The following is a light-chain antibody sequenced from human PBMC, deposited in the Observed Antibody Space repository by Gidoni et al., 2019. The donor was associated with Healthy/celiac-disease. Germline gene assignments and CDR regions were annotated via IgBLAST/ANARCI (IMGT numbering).Light chain of an antibody. CDR1: SSNIWSGYD. Sequence: QSVLTQPPYVSRAPGQSVTISCTGSSSNIWSGYDVHWYQQRPGTAPKLLIYGNSNRPSGVPDRFSGSKSGTSASLAITGLQAEDEADYYCQSYDSSLSGSVFGGGTKLTVL. J-gene: IGLJ2*01. CDR2: GNS. CDR3: QSYDSSLSGSV. V-gene: IGLV1-40*01.